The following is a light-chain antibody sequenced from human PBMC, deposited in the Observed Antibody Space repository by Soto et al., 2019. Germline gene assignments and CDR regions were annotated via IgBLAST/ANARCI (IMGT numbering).Light chain of an antibody. CDR2: DAS. CDR1: QSIRNY. V-gene: IGKV3-11*01. CDR3: QKSNNWVT. Sequence: EIVLTQSPATLSVSPGERATLSCRASQSIRNYLAWYQQKPGQAPRLLIYDASNRATGIPARFSGSGSGTDFNLPISSLEPEDSAVYFCQKSNNWVTFGGGSKVEIK. J-gene: IGKJ4*01.